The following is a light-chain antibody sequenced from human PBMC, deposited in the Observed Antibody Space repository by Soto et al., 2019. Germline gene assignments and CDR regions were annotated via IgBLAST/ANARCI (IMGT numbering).Light chain of an antibody. V-gene: IGKV3-20*01. Sequence: EIVLTQSPGTVSLSPGDRATLSCRASQSVYTNYLGWYQQKPGQAPRLLIYGASSRATGIPDRFSGSGSGTDFTLTISRLEPEDFAVYYCQQYGTSPLTFGGGTKVDIK. CDR2: GAS. CDR3: QQYGTSPLT. J-gene: IGKJ4*01. CDR1: QSVYTNY.